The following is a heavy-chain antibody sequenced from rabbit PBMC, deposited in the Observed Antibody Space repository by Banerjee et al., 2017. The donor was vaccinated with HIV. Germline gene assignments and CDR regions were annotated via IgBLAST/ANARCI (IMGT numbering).Heavy chain of an antibody. V-gene: IGHV1S45*01. J-gene: IGHJ4*01. Sequence: EEYGGDLVQPEGSLTLTCKASGLDFSSSYWICWVRQAPGKGLEWIACIYVVSSGTTYYASWTKGRFTISKTSSTTVTLQMTSLTAADTATYFCARLHPNISGKYDLWGPGTLVTVS. CDR1: GLDFSSSYW. CDR3: ARLHPNISGKYDL. CDR2: IYVVSSGTT. D-gene: IGHD1-1*01.